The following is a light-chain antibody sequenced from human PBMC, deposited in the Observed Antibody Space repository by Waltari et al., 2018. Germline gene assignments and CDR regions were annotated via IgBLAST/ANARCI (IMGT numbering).Light chain of an antibody. Sequence: SSELTQDPVVSVALGQTVHITCQGDSLTHYYAAWYQRKPGQAPVLVIDGENNRPSGTPDRFSGSRSGNTSSVTITGAQAEDEADYYCNCRDTSDYHLWLFGGGTKLTVL. CDR2: GEN. CDR1: SLTHYY. CDR3: NCRDTSDYHLWL. V-gene: IGLV3-19*01. J-gene: IGLJ3*02.